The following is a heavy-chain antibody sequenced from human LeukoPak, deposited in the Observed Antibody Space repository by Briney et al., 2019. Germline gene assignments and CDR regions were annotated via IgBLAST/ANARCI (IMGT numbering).Heavy chain of an antibody. D-gene: IGHD2-15*01. CDR3: ARQDDCSGGSCYSFAFDI. CDR2: IYTSGST. Sequence: PSETLSLTCTVSGGSISSYYWSWIRQPAGKGLEWIGRIYTSGSTNYNPSLKSRVTMSVDTSKNQFSLKLSSVTAADTAVYYCARQDDCSGGSCYSFAFDIWGQGTMVTVSS. J-gene: IGHJ3*02. V-gene: IGHV4-4*07. CDR1: GGSISSYY.